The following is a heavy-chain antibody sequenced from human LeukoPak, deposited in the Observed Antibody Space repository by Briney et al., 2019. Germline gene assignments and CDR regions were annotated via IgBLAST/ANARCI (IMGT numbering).Heavy chain of an antibody. Sequence: PGGSLRLSCAASGFTLSSNYMSWVRQAPGKGLEWVSVIYSGGSTYYADSVKGRFTISRDTSTNTLYLQMNSLRAEDTAVYYCARDHPNYYYYGMDVWGQGTTVTVSS. V-gene: IGHV3-66*01. J-gene: IGHJ6*02. CDR1: GFTLSSNY. CDR2: IYSGGST. CDR3: ARDHPNYYYYGMDV.